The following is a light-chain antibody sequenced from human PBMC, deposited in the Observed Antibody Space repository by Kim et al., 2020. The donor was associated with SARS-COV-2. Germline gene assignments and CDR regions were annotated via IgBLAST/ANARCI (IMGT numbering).Light chain of an antibody. CDR1: QGISNY. CDR2: AAS. J-gene: IGKJ1*01. V-gene: IGKV1-27*01. Sequence: DIQMTQSPSSLSASVGDRVTITCRASQGISNYLAWYQQKSGKVPKLLIYAASTLQSGVPSRFSGTGSGTDFTLTISSLQPEDVATYYCQKYNSDPSFGQGTKVDIK. CDR3: QKYNSDPS.